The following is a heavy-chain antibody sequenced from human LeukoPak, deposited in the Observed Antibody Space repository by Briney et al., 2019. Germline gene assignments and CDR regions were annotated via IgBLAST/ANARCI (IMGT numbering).Heavy chain of an antibody. CDR1: GFTFSSYG. D-gene: IGHD2-2*01. CDR2: INPSGGST. CDR3: ASGDLDQLLGP. V-gene: IGHV1-46*03. J-gene: IGHJ5*02. Sequence: GGSLRLSCAASGFTFSSYGMHWVRQAPGQGLEWMGIINPSGGSTSYAQKFQGRVTTTRDTSTSTVYMELSSLRSEDTAVYYCASGDLDQLLGPWGQGTLVTVSS.